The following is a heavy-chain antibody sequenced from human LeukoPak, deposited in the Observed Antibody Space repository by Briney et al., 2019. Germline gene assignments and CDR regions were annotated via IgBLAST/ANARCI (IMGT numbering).Heavy chain of an antibody. J-gene: IGHJ4*02. CDR2: IYYSGST. CDR1: GGSISSSSYY. D-gene: IGHD5-12*01. Sequence: SETLSLTCTVSGGSISSSSYYWGWIRQPPAKGLEWIGSIYYSGSTYYNPSLKSRITISVDTSKNQFSLKLSSVTAADTAVYYCARDDAYEGPAYYFDYWGQGTLVTVSS. CDR3: ARDDAYEGPAYYFDY. V-gene: IGHV4-39*07.